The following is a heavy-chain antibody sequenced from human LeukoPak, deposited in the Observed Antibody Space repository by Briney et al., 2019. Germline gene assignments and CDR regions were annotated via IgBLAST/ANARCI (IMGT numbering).Heavy chain of an antibody. CDR1: GYSISSGYY. D-gene: IGHD4-23*01. V-gene: IGHV4-38-2*01. CDR2: IYHSGST. CDR3: ASQDYGGNYDFDY. J-gene: IGHJ4*02. Sequence: SETLSLTXAVSGYSISSGYYWGWIRQPPGKGLEWIGSIYHSGSTYYNPSLKSRVTISVDTSKNQFSLKLSSVTAADTAVYYCASQDYGGNYDFDYWGQGTLVTVSS.